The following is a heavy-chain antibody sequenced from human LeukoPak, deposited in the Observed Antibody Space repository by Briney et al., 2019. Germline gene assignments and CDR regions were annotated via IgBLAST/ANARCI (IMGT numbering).Heavy chain of an antibody. J-gene: IGHJ6*02. CDR1: GFSLSGYW. CDR2: ISPEGSGT. V-gene: IGHV3-74*03. Sequence: PGGSLRLPCAASGFSLSGYWMHWVRQAPGKGLVWVSRISPEGSGTTYADSVKGRFTISRDTAKNTVYLQMNSLRDEDAAVYHCTRVQAGRSGLMDVWGRGTTVTVSS. D-gene: IGHD2-8*02. CDR3: TRVQAGRSGLMDV.